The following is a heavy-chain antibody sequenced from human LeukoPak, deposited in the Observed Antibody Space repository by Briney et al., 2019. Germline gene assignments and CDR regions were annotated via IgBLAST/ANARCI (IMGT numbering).Heavy chain of an antibody. J-gene: IGHJ4*02. V-gene: IGHV3-21*01. CDR1: GFTFSSYS. CDR2: ISSSSSYI. CDR3: ARDQIGYSYGRYFDY. D-gene: IGHD5-18*01. Sequence: GGSLRLSCAASGFTFSSYSMNWVRQAPGKGLEWVSSISSSSSYIYYADSVKDRFTISRDNAKNSLYLQMNSLRAEDTAVYYCARDQIGYSYGRYFDYWGQGTLVTVSS.